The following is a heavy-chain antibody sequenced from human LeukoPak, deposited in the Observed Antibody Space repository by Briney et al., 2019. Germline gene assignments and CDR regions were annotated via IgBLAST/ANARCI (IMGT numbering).Heavy chain of an antibody. V-gene: IGHV4-34*01. CDR3: ARGLSAAPPGRY. CDR1: GGSFSGYY. Sequence: SETLSLTCAVYGGSFSGYYWSWIRRPPGKGLVWIGEIDHSGSTNYNPSLKSRVTISVDTSKNQFSLKLSSVTAADTAVYYCARGLSAAPPGRYWGQGTLVTVSS. D-gene: IGHD6-13*01. J-gene: IGHJ4*02. CDR2: IDHSGST.